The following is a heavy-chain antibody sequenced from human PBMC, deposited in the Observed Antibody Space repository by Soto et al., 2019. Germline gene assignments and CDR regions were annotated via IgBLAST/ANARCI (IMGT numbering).Heavy chain of an antibody. CDR2: FVPKYGKA. J-gene: IGHJ4*02. CDR1: GYTLTELS. Sequence: ASVKVSCKVPGYTLTELSMHCVRQAPGKGLEWMGGFVPKYGKANYAQKFQGRVTITEDESTSTAYMELSSLRSEDTAVYYCVRGIRDKYYYGSGSYSIKAHYFDYWGQGTLVTLSS. CDR3: VRGIRDKYYYGSGSYSIKAHYFDY. V-gene: IGHV1-24*01. D-gene: IGHD3-10*01.